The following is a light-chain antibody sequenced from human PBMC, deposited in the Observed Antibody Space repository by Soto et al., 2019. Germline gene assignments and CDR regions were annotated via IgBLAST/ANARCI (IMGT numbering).Light chain of an antibody. CDR2: EAS. CDR3: QQSYITRT. J-gene: IGKJ1*01. CDR1: QSISSW. V-gene: IGKV1-5*01. Sequence: DIQMTQSPSTLSASVGDRVTITCRASQSISSWLAWYQQKPGKAPKALIYEASTLQSGVPARFSGGGSEREFTLTISSLQPEDSATYYCQQSYITRTFGQGTKVDIK.